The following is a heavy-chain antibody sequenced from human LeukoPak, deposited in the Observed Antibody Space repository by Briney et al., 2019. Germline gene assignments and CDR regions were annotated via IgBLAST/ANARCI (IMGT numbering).Heavy chain of an antibody. V-gene: IGHV1-69*04. CDR2: IIPIFGIA. CDR3: ARGPITAETSFDY. Sequence: GSSVKVSCKASGGTFSSYAISWVRQAHGQGLEWMGRIIPIFGIANYAQKFQGRVTITADKSTSTAYMELSSLRTEDTAVYYCARGPITAETSFDYWGQGTLVTVSS. CDR1: GGTFSSYA. D-gene: IGHD1-20*01. J-gene: IGHJ4*02.